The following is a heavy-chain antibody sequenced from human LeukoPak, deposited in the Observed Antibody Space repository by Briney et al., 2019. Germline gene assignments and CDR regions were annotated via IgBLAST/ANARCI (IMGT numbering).Heavy chain of an antibody. D-gene: IGHD5-12*01. Sequence: SVKVSCKASGGTYSSYAISWVRQAPGQGLEWMGRIIPILGIANYAQKFQGRVTITADKSTSTAYMELSSLRSEDTAVYYCAREGDENSGYDYVFGYWGQGTLVTVSS. CDR1: GGTYSSYA. V-gene: IGHV1-69*04. CDR3: AREGDENSGYDYVFGY. CDR2: IIPILGIA. J-gene: IGHJ4*02.